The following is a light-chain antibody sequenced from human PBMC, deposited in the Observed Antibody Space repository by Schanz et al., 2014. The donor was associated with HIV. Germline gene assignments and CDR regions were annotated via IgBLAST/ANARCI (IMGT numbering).Light chain of an antibody. CDR2: GVF. V-gene: IGLV2-14*03. CDR1: NNDIGSYTY. CDR3: GALSTSDAPV. J-gene: IGLJ1*01. Sequence: QSVLTQPASVSGSPGQSITVSCTGTNNDIGSYTYVAWYQQHPGKAPKVVVYGVFDRPSGVSNRFSGSRSGNTASLTIFDLQPEDEADYYCGALSTSDAPVFGTGTKLTV.